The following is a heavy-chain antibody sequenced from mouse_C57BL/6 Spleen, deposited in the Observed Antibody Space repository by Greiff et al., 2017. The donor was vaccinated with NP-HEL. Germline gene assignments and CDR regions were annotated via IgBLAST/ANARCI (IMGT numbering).Heavy chain of an antibody. J-gene: IGHJ4*01. CDR3: ARPYYYGSSWNYAMDY. CDR2: IDPNSGGT. CDR1: GYTFTSYW. D-gene: IGHD1-1*01. V-gene: IGHV1-72*01. Sequence: QVQLHQPGAELVKPGASVKLSCKASGYTFTSYWMHWVKQRPGRGLEWIGRIDPNSGGTKYNEKFKSKATLTVDKPSSTAYMQLSSLTSEDSAVYYCARPYYYGSSWNYAMDYWGQGTSVTVSS.